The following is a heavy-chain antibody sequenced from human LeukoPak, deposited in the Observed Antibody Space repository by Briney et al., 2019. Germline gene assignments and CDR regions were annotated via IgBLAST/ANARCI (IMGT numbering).Heavy chain of an antibody. CDR3: AKDMRFDWTPYYFDY. V-gene: IGHV3-23*01. CDR1: GFTFSSYS. Sequence: GGSLRLSCAASGFTFSSYSMNWVRQAPGKGLEWVSAISGSGGSTYYADSVKGRFTISRDNSKDTLYPQMNSLRAEDTAVYYCAKDMRFDWTPYYFDYWGQGTLVTVSS. D-gene: IGHD3-9*01. CDR2: ISGSGGST. J-gene: IGHJ4*02.